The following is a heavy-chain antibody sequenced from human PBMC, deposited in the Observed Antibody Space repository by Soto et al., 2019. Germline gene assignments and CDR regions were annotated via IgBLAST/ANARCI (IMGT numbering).Heavy chain of an antibody. V-gene: IGHV3-11*06. D-gene: IGHD1-1*01. CDR3: ARSGDNYNRLDY. CDR2: SSNSGTFS. Sequence: QVLLVESGGGLVKPGGSLRLSCEGSGFTFSDYYISWIRQAPGKGLEWISYSSNSGTFSRYADSVKGPFSISRDNTKNLLYLQMNSLRAEDTAVYYCARSGDNYNRLDYWGQGTPVTVSS. J-gene: IGHJ4*02. CDR1: GFTFSDYY.